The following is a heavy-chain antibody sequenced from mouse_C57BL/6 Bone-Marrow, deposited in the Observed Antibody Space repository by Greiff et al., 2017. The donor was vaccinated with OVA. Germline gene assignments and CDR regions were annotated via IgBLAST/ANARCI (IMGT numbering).Heavy chain of an antibody. CDR3: ARDERNYFAMDY. J-gene: IGHJ4*01. D-gene: IGHD2-1*01. V-gene: IGHV7-1*01. CDR2: SRNKANDYTT. Sequence: EVKLVESGGGLVQSGRSLRLSCATSGFTFSDFYMEWVRQAPGKGLEWIAASRNKANDYTTEYSASVKGRFIVSRDTSQSILYLQMNALRAEDTAIYYCARDERNYFAMDYWGQGTSVTVSS. CDR1: GFTFSDFY.